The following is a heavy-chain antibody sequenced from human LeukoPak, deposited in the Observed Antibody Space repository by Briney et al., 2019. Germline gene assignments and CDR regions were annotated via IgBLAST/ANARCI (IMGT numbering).Heavy chain of an antibody. J-gene: IGHJ4*02. CDR3: ARGENYDSRGYGKLDY. CDR2: ISIDGTST. D-gene: IGHD3-22*01. V-gene: IGHV3-74*01. Sequence: PGGSLRLSCAVSGFTFSMYWMHWVRQAPGKGLVWVSRISIDGTSTTYADSVKGRFTVSRDNAKNTLYLQMNSLRAEDTAVYYCARGENYDSRGYGKLDYWGQGTLVTVSS. CDR1: GFTFSMYW.